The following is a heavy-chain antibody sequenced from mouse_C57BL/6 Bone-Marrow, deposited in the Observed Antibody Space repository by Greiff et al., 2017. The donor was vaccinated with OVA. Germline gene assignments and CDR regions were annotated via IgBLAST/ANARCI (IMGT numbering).Heavy chain of an antibody. Sequence: VQLKESGPELVKPGASVKMSCKASGYTFTDYNMHWVKQSHGKSLEWIGYINPNNGGTSYNQKFKGKVTLTVNKSSSTAYLELRSLTSEDSAVYYCARSFITTVVAPYYCDYWGQGTTLTVSS. V-gene: IGHV1-22*01. CDR3: ARSFITTVVAPYYCDY. CDR1: GYTFTDYN. CDR2: INPNNGGT. J-gene: IGHJ2*01. D-gene: IGHD1-1*01.